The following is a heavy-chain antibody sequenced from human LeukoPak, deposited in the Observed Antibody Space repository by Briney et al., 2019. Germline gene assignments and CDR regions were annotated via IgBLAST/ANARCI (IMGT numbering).Heavy chain of an antibody. V-gene: IGHV4-61*02. CDR1: GGSISSGSYY. Sequence: SETLSLTCTVSGGSISSGSYYWSWIRQPAGKGLEWIGRIYTSGSTNYNPSLKSRVTMSVDTSKKQFSPKLSSVTAADTAVYYCARVRGSSGSYEYYHYMDVWGKGTTVTISS. D-gene: IGHD1-26*01. CDR2: IYTSGST. CDR3: ARVRGSSGSYEYYHYMDV. J-gene: IGHJ6*03.